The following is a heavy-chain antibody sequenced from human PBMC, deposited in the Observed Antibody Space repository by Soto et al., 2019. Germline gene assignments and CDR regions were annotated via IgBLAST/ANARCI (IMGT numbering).Heavy chain of an antibody. J-gene: IGHJ5*02. Sequence: QVQLVQSGAEVKKPGASVKVSCKASGYTFTSYGISWVRQAPGQGLEWMGWISAYNGNTNYAQKLQGRVTMTTDTSTSTADMELRSLRSDDTAVYYGAREVVRVAGTRWFDPWGQGTLVTVSS. D-gene: IGHD6-19*01. CDR2: ISAYNGNT. CDR1: GYTFTSYG. V-gene: IGHV1-18*01. CDR3: AREVVRVAGTRWFDP.